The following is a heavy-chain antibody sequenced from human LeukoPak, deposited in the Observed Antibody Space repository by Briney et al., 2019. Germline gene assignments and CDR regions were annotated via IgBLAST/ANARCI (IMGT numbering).Heavy chain of an antibody. J-gene: IGHJ3*02. V-gene: IGHV4-59*01. Sequence: SETLSLTCTVSGGSISSYYWSWIRQPPGKGLEWNGYIYYSGSTNYNPSLKSRVTISVDTSKNQFSLKLSSVTAADTAVYYCARGVYYYGSGSPRGAFDIWGQGTMVTVSS. CDR1: GGSISSYY. CDR3: ARGVYYYGSGSPRGAFDI. D-gene: IGHD3-10*01. CDR2: IYYSGST.